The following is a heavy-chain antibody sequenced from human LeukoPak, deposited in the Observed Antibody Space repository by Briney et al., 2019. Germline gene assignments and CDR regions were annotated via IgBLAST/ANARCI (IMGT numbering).Heavy chain of an antibody. J-gene: IGHJ4*02. V-gene: IGHV3-64D*06. D-gene: IGHD2-21*02. CDR1: GFTFSCYA. CDR2: ITSNGGTT. CDR3: VRDRVVVTATFDC. Sequence: GGSLRLSCSASGFTFSCYAMHWVRQAPGKGLEYVSGITSNGGTTYYADSVKGRFTISRDNSKNTLYLQMSSLRAEDTAVYFCVRDRVVVTATFDCWGQGTLVTVSS.